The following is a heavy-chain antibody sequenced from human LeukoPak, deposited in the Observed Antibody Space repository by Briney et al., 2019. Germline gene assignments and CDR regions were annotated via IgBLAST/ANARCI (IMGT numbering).Heavy chain of an antibody. CDR1: GYTFTGYY. CDR2: INPNSGGT. J-gene: IGHJ5*02. CDR3: ARDRDREQWLAPNWFDP. Sequence: GASVKVSCKASGYTFTGYYMHWVRQAPGQGLEWMGRINPNSGGTNYAQKFQGRVTMTRDTSISTAYMELSRLGSDDTAVYYCARDRDREQWLAPNWFDPWGQGTLVTVSS. D-gene: IGHD6-19*01. V-gene: IGHV1-2*06.